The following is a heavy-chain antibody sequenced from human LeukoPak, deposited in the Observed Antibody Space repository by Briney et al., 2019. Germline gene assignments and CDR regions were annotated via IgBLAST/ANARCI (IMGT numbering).Heavy chain of an antibody. CDR1: GCTFTGYY. CDR3: ARLRETLRIYCSGGSCYDADDY. J-gene: IGHJ4*02. Sequence: ASVKVSCKASGCTFTGYYMHWVRQAPGQGLEWMGRINPDSGGTNYAQKFQGRVTMTRDTSISTAYMELSRLRSDDTAVYYCARLRETLRIYCSGGSCYDADDYWGQRTLVTVSS. D-gene: IGHD2-15*01. V-gene: IGHV1-2*06. CDR2: INPDSGGT.